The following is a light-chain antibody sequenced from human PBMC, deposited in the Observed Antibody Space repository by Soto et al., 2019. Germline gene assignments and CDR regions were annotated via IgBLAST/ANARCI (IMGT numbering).Light chain of an antibody. Sequence: DIVMTQSPDSLAVSLGERATINCKSSQSVLYSSDNKNYLAWYQQKPGQPPKMVIYWASTRESGVPARFSGSGSGTDFTLTISSLQAEDVAVYYCQQYNKWPLTFGGGTKVEIK. J-gene: IGKJ4*01. V-gene: IGKV4-1*01. CDR3: QQYNKWPLT. CDR2: WAS. CDR1: QSVLYSSDNKNY.